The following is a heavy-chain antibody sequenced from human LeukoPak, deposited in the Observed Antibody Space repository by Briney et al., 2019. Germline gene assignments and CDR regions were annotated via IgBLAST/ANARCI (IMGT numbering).Heavy chain of an antibody. V-gene: IGHV1-2*02. D-gene: IGHD6-13*01. CDR3: AREGAAGTQHDAFDI. CDR2: INPNSGGT. Sequence: ASVKVSRKASGYTFTGYYTHWVRQAPGQGLEWMGWINPNSGGTNYAQKFQGRVTMTRDTSIGTAYMELSRLRSDDTAVYYCAREGAAGTQHDAFDIWGQGTMVTVSS. J-gene: IGHJ3*02. CDR1: GYTFTGYY.